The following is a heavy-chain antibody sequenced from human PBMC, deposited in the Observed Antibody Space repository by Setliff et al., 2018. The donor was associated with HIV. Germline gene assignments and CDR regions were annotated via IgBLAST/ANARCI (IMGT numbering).Heavy chain of an antibody. CDR2: INTYNSQT. V-gene: IGHV1-18*01. CDR1: GYTFTTNG. CDR3: ATDRTQTGINMVRGRIVDPARYPLDY. D-gene: IGHD3-10*01. Sequence: SVKVSCKASGYTFTTNGISWVRQAPGQGLEWMGWINTYNSQTNYAHKPQGRVTMTADTSTNTAYMELSSLSSDATAVYYCATDRTQTGINMVRGRIVDPARYPLDYWGQGTLVTVSS. J-gene: IGHJ4*02.